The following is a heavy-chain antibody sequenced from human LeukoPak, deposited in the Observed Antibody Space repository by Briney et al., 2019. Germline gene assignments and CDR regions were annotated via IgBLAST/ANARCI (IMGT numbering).Heavy chain of an antibody. J-gene: IGHJ6*02. CDR3: ARDSVVGTAGDGMDV. CDR1: GYTFTSYG. V-gene: IGHV1-18*01. D-gene: IGHD2-21*02. CDR2: ISGYNGYT. Sequence: ASMKVSCKASGYTFTSYGISWVRQAPGQGLEWMGWISGYNGYTNSAQKLRGRVTMTTDTSTSTAYMELRSLRSDDTAVYYCARDSVVGTAGDGMDVWGQGTTVTVSS.